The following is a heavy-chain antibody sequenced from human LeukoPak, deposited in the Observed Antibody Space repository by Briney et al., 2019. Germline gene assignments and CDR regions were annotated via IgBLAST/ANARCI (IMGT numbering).Heavy chain of an antibody. CDR3: AKDRAVAGTFDY. J-gene: IGHJ4*02. CDR1: GFTFSTYA. D-gene: IGHD6-19*01. Sequence: GGSLRLSCAASGFTFSTYAMNWVRQAPGKGLEWVSAISGGGGGTYYADSVKGRFTISRDNSKNTLYLQMNSLRAEDTAVYYCAKDRAVAGTFDYWGQGTLVTVSS. CDR2: ISGGGGGT. V-gene: IGHV3-23*01.